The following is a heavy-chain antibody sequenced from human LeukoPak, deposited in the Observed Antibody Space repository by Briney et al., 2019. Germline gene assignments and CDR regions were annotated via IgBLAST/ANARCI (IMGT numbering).Heavy chain of an antibody. D-gene: IGHD2-15*01. V-gene: IGHV4-59*08. CDR3: ARLGCIVDGCYNH. CDR1: GDSVTSSY. Sequence: SETLSLTCSVSGDSVTSSYWNWIRQPPGKGLEWIGYVSSDGTTNYIPSLRSRVVMSVDTAKNDIPLNLTSVTAADTAIYYCARLGCIVDGCYNHWGRGILVTVSS. CDR2: VSSDGTT. J-gene: IGHJ4*02.